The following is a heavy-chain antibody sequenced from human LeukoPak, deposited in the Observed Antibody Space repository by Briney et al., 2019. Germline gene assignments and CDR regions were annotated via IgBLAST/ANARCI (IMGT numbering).Heavy chain of an antibody. CDR1: GFTFSSYE. J-gene: IGHJ4*02. Sequence: PGGSLRLSCAASGFTFSSYEVNWVRQAPGKGLEWVSYISSSGSTKHYADSVKGRLTISRDNAKNSLYLQVNSLRAEDTAVYYCARGLYDSRGPLDYWGQGTLVTVSS. V-gene: IGHV3-48*03. CDR2: ISSSGSTK. D-gene: IGHD3-22*01. CDR3: ARGLYDSRGPLDY.